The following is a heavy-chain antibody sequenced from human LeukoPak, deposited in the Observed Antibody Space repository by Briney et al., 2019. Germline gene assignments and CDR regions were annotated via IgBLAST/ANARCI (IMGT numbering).Heavy chain of an antibody. CDR2: ISASGST. CDR3: ARGTGGDCSGGTCYPNLLTRFDY. J-gene: IGHJ4*02. V-gene: IGHV4-4*07. CDR1: GGSISSFY. D-gene: IGHD2-15*01. Sequence: SETLSLTCTVSGGSISSFYWTWIRQPAGKGLEWIGRISASGSTNYHPSLKSRVSMSVDMSKNQFSLELSSVTAADTAVYYCARGTGGDCSGGTCYPNLLTRFDYWGQGTLVTVSS.